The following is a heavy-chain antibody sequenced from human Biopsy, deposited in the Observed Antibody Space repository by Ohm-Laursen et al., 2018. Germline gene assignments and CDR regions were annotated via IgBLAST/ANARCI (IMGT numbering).Heavy chain of an antibody. J-gene: IGHJ3*02. Sequence: SLRLSCAAPGFTFSSYGMHWVRQAPGKGPEWVAFIWYDGFNRYYADSVKGRFTISRDNSKNTLDLQMNSLRAEDTAVYYCATSTMVRSSGHAFDIWGQGTVVTVS. D-gene: IGHD3-10*01. CDR2: IWYDGFNR. CDR1: GFTFSSYG. CDR3: ATSTMVRSSGHAFDI. V-gene: IGHV3-33*01.